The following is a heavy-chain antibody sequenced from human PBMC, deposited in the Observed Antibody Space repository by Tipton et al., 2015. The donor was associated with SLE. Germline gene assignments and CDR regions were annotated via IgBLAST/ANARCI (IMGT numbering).Heavy chain of an antibody. Sequence: SLRLSCAASGITFGSYAMAWVRQAPGKGLEWVSALSGSGLTTYYTDSVKGRFTISRDNAKNSVSLQMSGLTGEDTAIYYCARARPGGGDCYFDFWGQGVLMTVSS. CDR3: ARARPGGGDCYFDF. J-gene: IGHJ4*02. CDR1: GITFGSYA. V-gene: IGHV3-48*03. D-gene: IGHD2-21*01. CDR2: LSGSGLTT.